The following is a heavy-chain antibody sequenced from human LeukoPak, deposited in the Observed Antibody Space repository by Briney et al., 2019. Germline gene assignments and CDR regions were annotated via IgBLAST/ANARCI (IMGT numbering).Heavy chain of an antibody. CDR2: IYYSGRI. Sequence: SETLSLTCTVSGGSISSSGYYWGWIRQPPGKGLEWIGSIYYSGRIYSNPSLKSRVTISLDTSKNQFSLKLSSVTAADTAVYYCARPGQGYFDSWGPGTPVSVSS. V-gene: IGHV4-39*01. J-gene: IGHJ4*02. CDR1: GGSISSSGYY. CDR3: ARPGQGYFDS.